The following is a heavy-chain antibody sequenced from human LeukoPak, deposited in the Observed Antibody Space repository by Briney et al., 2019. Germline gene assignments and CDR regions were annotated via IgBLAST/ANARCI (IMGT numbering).Heavy chain of an antibody. V-gene: IGHV3-74*01. CDR2: INSDGSST. CDR3: ARGPITMIVVVPHPNVY. D-gene: IGHD3-22*01. CDR1: GFTFSSYW. J-gene: IGHJ4*02. Sequence: GGSLRLSCAASGFTFSSYWMHWVRQAPGKGLVWVSRINSDGSSTSYADSVKGRFTISRDNAKNTLYLQMNSLRAEDTAVYYCARGPITMIVVVPHPNVYWGQGTLVTVSS.